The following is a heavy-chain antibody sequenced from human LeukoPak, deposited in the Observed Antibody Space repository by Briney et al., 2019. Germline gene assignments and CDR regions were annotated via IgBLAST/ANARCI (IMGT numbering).Heavy chain of an antibody. J-gene: IGHJ4*02. CDR1: GYTFTGYY. Sequence: ASVKVSCKASGYTFTGYYMHWVRQAPGQGLEWMGWINPNSGGTNYAQKFQGWVTMTRDTSISTAYMELSRLRSDDTAVYHCAKDGPDWGSYFDYWGQGTLVTASS. CDR3: AKDGPDWGSYFDY. CDR2: INPNSGGT. V-gene: IGHV1-2*04. D-gene: IGHD7-27*01.